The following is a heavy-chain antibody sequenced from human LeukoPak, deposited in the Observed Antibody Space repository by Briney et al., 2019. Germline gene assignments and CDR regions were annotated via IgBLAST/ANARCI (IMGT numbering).Heavy chain of an antibody. CDR1: GGSISGYY. Sequence: SETLSLTCTVSGGSISGYYWGWIRQPPGKGLEWIRSIYYSGSTYYNPSLKSRVTISVDTSKNQFSLKLSSVTAADTAVYYCASAFSPRYCSSTSRVYYFDYWGQGTLVTVSS. V-gene: IGHV4-39*01. CDR3: ASAFSPRYCSSTSRVYYFDY. D-gene: IGHD2-2*01. J-gene: IGHJ4*02. CDR2: IYYSGST.